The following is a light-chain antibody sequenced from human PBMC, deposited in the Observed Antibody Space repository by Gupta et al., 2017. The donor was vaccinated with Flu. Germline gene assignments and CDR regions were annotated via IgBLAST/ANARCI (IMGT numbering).Light chain of an antibody. CDR1: ESITSTY. J-gene: IGKJ5*01. V-gene: IGKV3-20*01. CDR2: DAS. CDR3: HHYGTSPLT. Sequence: GTLSLSPGGRATLSCGASESITSTYLAWYQQKPGQAPRLLIYDASSRATGIPDRFSGSGSGTDFTLTISRLEPEDFAVYYCHHYGTSPLTFGQGTRLEIK.